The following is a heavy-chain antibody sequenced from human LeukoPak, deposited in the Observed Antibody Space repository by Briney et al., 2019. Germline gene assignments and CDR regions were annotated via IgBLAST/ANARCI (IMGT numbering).Heavy chain of an antibody. D-gene: IGHD3-10*01. J-gene: IGHJ4*02. Sequence: SETLSLTCSVSSGSISSHYWSWIRQPPGKGLEWIGYIYNNESTNYNPTRRSRVTIAVGTSENQFSLKLTSVTAADTALYYCARGTRGPLVRRITIFDYWGQGTLVTVSS. CDR3: ARGTRGPLVRRITIFDY. CDR1: SGSISSHY. V-gene: IGHV4-59*11. CDR2: IYNNEST.